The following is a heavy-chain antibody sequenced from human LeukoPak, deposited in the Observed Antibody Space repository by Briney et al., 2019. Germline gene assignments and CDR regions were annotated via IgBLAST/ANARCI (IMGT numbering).Heavy chain of an antibody. CDR1: GFTFSSYA. CDR2: ISSDGGST. V-gene: IGHV3-64*01. Sequence: GGSLRLSCAASGFTFSSYAMYWVRQAPGKGLEYVSAISSDGGSTYYANSVKGRFTISRDNSKNTLYLQMGSLRAEDTAVYYCARVMTTVTTKDYWGQGTLVTVSS. J-gene: IGHJ4*02. D-gene: IGHD4-17*01. CDR3: ARVMTTVTTKDY.